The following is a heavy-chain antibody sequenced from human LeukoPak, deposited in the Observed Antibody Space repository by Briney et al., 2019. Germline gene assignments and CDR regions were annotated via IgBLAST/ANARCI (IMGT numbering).Heavy chain of an antibody. CDR1: GYTFTSYD. CDR3: AGGPDCRAISCYYYFDY. D-gene: IGHD2-2*01. V-gene: IGHV1-8*01. J-gene: IGHJ4*02. Sequence: ASVKVSCKASGYTFTSYDINWVRQATGQGLEWMGWMNPNSGNTGYAQKFQGRVTMTRNTSISTAYMELSSLRSEDTAVYYCAGGPDCRAISCYYYFDYWGQGTLVTVSS. CDR2: MNPNSGNT.